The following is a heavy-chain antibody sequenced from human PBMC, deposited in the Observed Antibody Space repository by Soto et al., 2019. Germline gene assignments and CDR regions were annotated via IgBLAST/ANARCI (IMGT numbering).Heavy chain of an antibody. CDR3: AKGGRQWLVTSDFNY. J-gene: IGHJ4*02. Sequence: VQLVESGGGVVQPGRSLRLSCAASGFTFSDYAMHWVRQAPGKGLEWVAVVSHDGRNTHYADSVKGRFTISRDSAKNTVSLEMTSLRAEDTAVYSCAKGGRQWLVTSDFNYWGQGALVTVSS. V-gene: IGHV3-30*18. D-gene: IGHD6-19*01. CDR2: VSHDGRNT. CDR1: GFTFSDYA.